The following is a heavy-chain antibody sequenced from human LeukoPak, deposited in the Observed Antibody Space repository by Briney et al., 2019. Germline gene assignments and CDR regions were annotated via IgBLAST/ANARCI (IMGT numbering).Heavy chain of an antibody. CDR3: ARGLQLGTYNWFDP. V-gene: IGHV3-33*01. CDR2: IWYDGSNK. D-gene: IGHD7-27*01. Sequence: GRSLRLSCAASGFTFSSYGMHWVRQAPGKGLEWVAVIWYDGSNKYYADSVKGRFTISRDNSKNTLYLQMNSLRAEDTAVYYCARGLQLGTYNWFDPWGQGTLVTVSS. CDR1: GFTFSSYG. J-gene: IGHJ5*02.